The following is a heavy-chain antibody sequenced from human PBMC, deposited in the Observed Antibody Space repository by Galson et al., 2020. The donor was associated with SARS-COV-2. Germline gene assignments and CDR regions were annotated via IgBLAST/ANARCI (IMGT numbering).Heavy chain of an antibody. CDR3: AKVEYDSSGYYFDY. V-gene: IGHV3-9*01. Sequence: GGPLRLSCAAPGFTFDDYAIHWVRQAPGKGLEWVSGISWNSGSIGYADSVKGRFTIPRDNAKNSLYLQMNSLRAEDTALYYCAKVEYDSSGYYFDYWGQGTLVTVSS. J-gene: IGHJ4*02. D-gene: IGHD3-22*01. CDR1: GFTFDDYA. CDR2: ISWNSGSI.